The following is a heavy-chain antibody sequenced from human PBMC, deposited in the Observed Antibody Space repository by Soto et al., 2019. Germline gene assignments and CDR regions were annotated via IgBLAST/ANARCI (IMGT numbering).Heavy chain of an antibody. Sequence: ASVRSSCTGSGYPFTIYPILWVNQAPGQRLEWTGWINAGNGNTKYSQKFQGRVTITRDTSASTDYMELSSLRSEDTAVYYCARDTGATSFEHWGQGTLVTVSS. CDR1: GYPFTIYP. J-gene: IGHJ4*02. V-gene: IGHV1-3*01. D-gene: IGHD5-12*01. CDR3: ARDTGATSFEH. CDR2: INAGNGNT.